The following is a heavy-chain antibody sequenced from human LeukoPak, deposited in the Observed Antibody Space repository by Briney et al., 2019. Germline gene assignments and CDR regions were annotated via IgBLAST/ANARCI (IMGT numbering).Heavy chain of an antibody. CDR2: IWYDGSNK. D-gene: IGHD6-19*01. V-gene: IGHV3-33*01. CDR3: AREIYSSGWLDYFDY. CDR1: GFTFSSYG. Sequence: GGSLRLSCAASGFTFSSYGMHWVRQAPGKGLGWVAVIWYDGSNKYYADSVKGRFTISRDNSKNTLYLQMNSLRAEDTAVYYCAREIYSSGWLDYFDYWGQGTLVTVSS. J-gene: IGHJ4*02.